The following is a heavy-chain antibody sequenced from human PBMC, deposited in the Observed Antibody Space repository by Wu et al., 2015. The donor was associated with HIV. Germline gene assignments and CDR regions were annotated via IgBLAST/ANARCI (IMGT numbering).Heavy chain of an antibody. CDR1: GGTFSSYA. Sequence: QVQLVQSGPEVKKPGSSVRVSCKASGGTFSSYAFSWVRQAPGQGLEWMGGIIPISGTADYAQKFQGRVTITADVSTSTAYMDVSSLRSDDTAVYYCAGGGGRTSMDPFDFWGQGTLVTVSS. D-gene: IGHD5-18*01. CDR3: AGGGGRTSMDPFDF. V-gene: IGHV1-69*12. CDR2: IIPISGTA. J-gene: IGHJ4*02.